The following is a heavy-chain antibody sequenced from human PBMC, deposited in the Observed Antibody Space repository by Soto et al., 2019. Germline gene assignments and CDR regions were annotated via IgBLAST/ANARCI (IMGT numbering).Heavy chain of an antibody. CDR3: AKGAAGGTLGADDWFDP. J-gene: IGHJ5*02. D-gene: IGHD6-13*01. V-gene: IGHV3-23*01. CDR2: ISGSGDSP. Sequence: GGSLRLSCAASGFTFSSYAMYWVRQASGKGLEWVSGISGSGDSPFYAESVKGRFTIFRDNSKNTLYLQMISLRGEDTAVYYCAKGAAGGTLGADDWFDPWGQGTLVTVSS. CDR1: GFTFSSYA.